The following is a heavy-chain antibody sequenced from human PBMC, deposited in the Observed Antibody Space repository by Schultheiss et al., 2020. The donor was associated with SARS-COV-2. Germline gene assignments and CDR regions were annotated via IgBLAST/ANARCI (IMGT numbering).Heavy chain of an antibody. V-gene: IGHV4-34*01. CDR1: GGSFTNYY. J-gene: IGHJ4*02. CDR3: ARRGYTYCSPTFDY. CDR2: ITHSGST. Sequence: SQTLSLTCAVYGGSFTNYYWSWIRQPPGKGLAWIGEITHSGSTNYNPSLKSRVTISVDTSKNQFSLTVSSVTAADTALYYCARRGYTYCSPTFDYWGQGSLVTVSS. D-gene: IGHD5-24*01.